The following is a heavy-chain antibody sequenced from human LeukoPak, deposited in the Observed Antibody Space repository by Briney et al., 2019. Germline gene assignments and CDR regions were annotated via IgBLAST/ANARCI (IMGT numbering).Heavy chain of an antibody. J-gene: IGHJ4*02. Sequence: SETLSLTCAAYGGSFGGYFWSWIRQPPGKGLEWIGEINHSGSNNYNQSLKSRVTMSVDTYKNPFSLRLSSVTAADTAVYYCARGVRYFDWLSLWNYWGQGTLVTVSS. V-gene: IGHV4-34*01. CDR3: ARGVRYFDWLSLWNY. CDR2: INHSGSN. CDR1: GGSFGGYF. D-gene: IGHD3-9*01.